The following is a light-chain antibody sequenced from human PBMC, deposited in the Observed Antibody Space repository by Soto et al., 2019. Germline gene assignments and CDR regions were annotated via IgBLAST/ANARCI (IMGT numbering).Light chain of an antibody. Sequence: QPVLNQRASVSGSPGQSMTISCTNTSSDVGGYNYVSWYQHHPGKAPKLIIYDVSNRPSGVSIRFSGSKSDNTASLTISGLQPEDEADYHCSSYTTSNTRQIVFGTGTKVTVL. CDR2: DVS. CDR3: SSYTTSNTRQIV. J-gene: IGLJ1*01. CDR1: SSDVGGYNY. V-gene: IGLV2-14*03.